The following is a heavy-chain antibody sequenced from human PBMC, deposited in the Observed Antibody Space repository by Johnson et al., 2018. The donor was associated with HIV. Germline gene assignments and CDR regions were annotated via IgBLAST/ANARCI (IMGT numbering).Heavy chain of an antibody. D-gene: IGHD6-19*01. J-gene: IGHJ3*02. V-gene: IGHV3-66*04. Sequence: MLLVESGGGLVQPGGSLRLSCAASGFTVSSNYMSWVRQAPGKGLEWVSVIYSGSNTYYADSVKGRFTISRDNSNNTLYLPMNSLRAEDTAVYYLARHKAVADAFDIWGQGTMGTVSS. CDR1: GFTVSSNY. CDR3: ARHKAVADAFDI. CDR2: IYSGSNT.